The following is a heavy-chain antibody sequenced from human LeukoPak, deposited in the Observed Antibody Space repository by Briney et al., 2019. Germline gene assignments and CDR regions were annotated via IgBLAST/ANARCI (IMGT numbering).Heavy chain of an antibody. Sequence: GGSLTLSCAASGFTFSGHWMSWVRQAPGKGLEWVANINQGGSDKYYVDSVKGRFTISRDNANNLLYLQMNSLRGEDTAVYYCTRDRSRAEDDWGQGTLVTVSS. J-gene: IGHJ4*02. CDR2: INQGGSDK. CDR1: GFTFSGHW. D-gene: IGHD1-14*01. V-gene: IGHV3-7*01. CDR3: TRDRSRAEDD.